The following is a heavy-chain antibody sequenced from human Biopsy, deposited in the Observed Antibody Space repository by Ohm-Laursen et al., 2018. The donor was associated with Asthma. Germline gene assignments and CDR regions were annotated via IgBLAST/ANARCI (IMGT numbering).Heavy chain of an antibody. D-gene: IGHD3-22*01. J-gene: IGHJ4*01. CDR1: GFSFVDCA. CDR3: AKSADYYDSTDYLDL. CDR2: ISWNSGNI. Sequence: LRLSCTASGFSFVDCAMHWDGQAPGKGLERVSSISWNSGNIDYAVSVKGRFTISRDNAKNSLYLQMQSLRPEDTAFYYCAKSADYYDSTDYLDLRGRGTLVTVTA. V-gene: IGHV3-9*01.